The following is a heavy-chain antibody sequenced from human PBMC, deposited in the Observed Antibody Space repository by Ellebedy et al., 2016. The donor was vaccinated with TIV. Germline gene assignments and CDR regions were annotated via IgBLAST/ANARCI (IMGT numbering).Heavy chain of an antibody. CDR2: ISADGSSA. J-gene: IGHJ4*02. CDR3: AKGTSSGFNYDRVGFEY. CDR1: GFTFSSFA. D-gene: IGHD3-22*01. V-gene: IGHV3-23*01. Sequence: GESLKISCAASGFTFSSFAMHWVRQAPGKGLEWLSVISADGSSAYHADSVKGRFTLTRDNSKNTLYLQMDRLRAEDTAVYYCAKGTSSGFNYDRVGFEYWGQGALVTVSS.